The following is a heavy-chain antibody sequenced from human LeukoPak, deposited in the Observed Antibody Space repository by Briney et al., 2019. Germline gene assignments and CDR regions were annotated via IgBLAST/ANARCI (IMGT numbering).Heavy chain of an antibody. CDR3: TRDGGWSQGRYY. V-gene: IGHV3-49*03. J-gene: IGHJ4*02. CDR2: IRSTAYGGTT. D-gene: IGHD6-19*01. Sequence: PGGSLRLSCTASGFTFGDYAMSWFRQPPGKGLEWVGFIRSTAYGGTTEYAASVKGRFTISTDDSKSIAYLQMNGLETEDTAVYYCTRDGGWSQGRYYWGRGTLVTVSS. CDR1: GFTFGDYA.